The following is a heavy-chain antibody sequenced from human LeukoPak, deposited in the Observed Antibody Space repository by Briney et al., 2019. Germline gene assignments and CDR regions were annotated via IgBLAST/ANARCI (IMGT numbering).Heavy chain of an antibody. V-gene: IGHV3-7*01. CDR1: GFTFTSYW. J-gene: IGHJ4*02. D-gene: IGHD1-26*01. CDR2: IKQDGSEK. Sequence: PGGSLRLSCAASGFTFTSYWMSWVRQAPGKGLEWVANIKQDGSEKYYVDSVKGRFTISRDNAKNSLYLQMNGLRAEDTAVYYCARDPNSGSYYPFGFDYWGQGTLVTVSS. CDR3: ARDPNSGSYYPFGFDY.